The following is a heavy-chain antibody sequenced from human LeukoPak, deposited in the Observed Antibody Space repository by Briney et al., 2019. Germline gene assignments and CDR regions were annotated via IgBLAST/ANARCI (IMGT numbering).Heavy chain of an antibody. V-gene: IGHV3-23*01. CDR2: ISGSGGST. CDR3: AKDPTSYYDILTGYYGGLYFDY. D-gene: IGHD3-9*01. J-gene: IGHJ4*02. CDR1: GFTFSSYN. Sequence: GGSLRLSCAASGFTFSSYNMNWVRQAPGKGLEWVSAISGSGGSTYYADSVKGRFAISRDNSKNTLYLQMNSLRAEDTAVYYCAKDPTSYYDILTGYYGGLYFDYWGQGTLVTVSS.